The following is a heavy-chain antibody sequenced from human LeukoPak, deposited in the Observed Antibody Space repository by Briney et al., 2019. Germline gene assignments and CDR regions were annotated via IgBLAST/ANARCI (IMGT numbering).Heavy chain of an antibody. D-gene: IGHD5-12*01. J-gene: IGHJ4*02. CDR2: MHYSGST. V-gene: IGHV4-59*01. CDR1: GASISSYY. Sequence: KTSETLSLTCSVSGASISSYYWGWVRQPPGKGLEWIGYMHYSGSTNYNPSLKSRVTIPVDTSKNQFSLKLTSVTAADTAVYYCVRGVGHSGYGRFADYWGQGILVIVSS. CDR3: VRGVGHSGYGRFADY.